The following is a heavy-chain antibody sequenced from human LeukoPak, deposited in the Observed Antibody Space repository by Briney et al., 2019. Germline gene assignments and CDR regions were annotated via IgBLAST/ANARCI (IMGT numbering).Heavy chain of an antibody. V-gene: IGHV3-53*01. Sequence: GGSLRLSCAASGFTVSSNYMSWVREAPGKGLEWVSVVYSGHNTNYADSVKRRFTICRDNSRNTVYLQMNSLRVEDTAVYYCARDRPGVTTVLGAFDIWGQGTMVTVSS. J-gene: IGHJ3*02. CDR3: ARDRPGVTTVLGAFDI. D-gene: IGHD4-17*01. CDR1: GFTVSSNY. CDR2: VYSGHNT.